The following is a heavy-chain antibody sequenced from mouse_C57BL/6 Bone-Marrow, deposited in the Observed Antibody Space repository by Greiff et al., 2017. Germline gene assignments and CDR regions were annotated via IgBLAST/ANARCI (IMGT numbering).Heavy chain of an antibody. CDR1: GYTFTSYW. J-gene: IGHJ3*01. V-gene: IGHV1-50*01. Sequence: QVQLQQPGAELVKPGASVKLSCKASGYTFTSYWMQWVKQRPGQGLEWIGEIDPSDSYTNYNQKFKGKATLTVDTSSSPAYMQLSSLTSEDSAVYYCAREGYGRGAWFAYWGQGTLVTVSA. D-gene: IGHD1-1*01. CDR3: AREGYGRGAWFAY. CDR2: IDPSDSYT.